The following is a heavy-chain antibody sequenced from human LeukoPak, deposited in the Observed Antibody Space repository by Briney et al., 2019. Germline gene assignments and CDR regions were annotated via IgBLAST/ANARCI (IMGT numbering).Heavy chain of an antibody. D-gene: IGHD3-3*01. V-gene: IGHV1-46*01. CDR1: GYTFTSYY. CDR3: ARRGITIFGVAAAYYYYYMDV. Sequence: ASVKVSCKASGYTFTSYYMHWVRQAPGQGLEWMGIINPSGGSTSYAQKCQGRVTMTRDMSTSTVYMELSSLRSEDTAVYCCARRGITIFGVAAAYYYYYMDVWGKGTTVTVSS. J-gene: IGHJ6*03. CDR2: INPSGGST.